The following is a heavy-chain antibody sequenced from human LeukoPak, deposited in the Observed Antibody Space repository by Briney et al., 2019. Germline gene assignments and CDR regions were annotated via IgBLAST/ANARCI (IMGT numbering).Heavy chain of an antibody. Sequence: GESLQISCQGSGYSFSSYWIGWVRQMPGKGLEWMGIIYPGDTDTRYSPSFQGQVTISADKSISTTYLQWSSLEASDTAMYYCARLVWGSYRYFDYWGQGTLVTVSS. CDR2: IYPGDTDT. V-gene: IGHV5-51*01. J-gene: IGHJ4*02. CDR1: GYSFSSYW. D-gene: IGHD3-16*02. CDR3: ARLVWGSYRYFDY.